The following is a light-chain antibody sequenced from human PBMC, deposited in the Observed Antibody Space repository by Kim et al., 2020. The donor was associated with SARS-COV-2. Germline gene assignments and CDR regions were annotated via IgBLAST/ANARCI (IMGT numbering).Light chain of an antibody. CDR1: SLRRCC. J-gene: IGLJ2*01. CDR3: NSRDSSDKRVV. V-gene: IGLV3-19*01. CDR2: GQN. Sequence: ALGQTLRSTCQGDSLRRCCASWYQRKPGQAPVLVIFGQNNRPSGIPDRFSASSSGNTASLTITGAQAEDEADYYCNSRDSSDKRVVFGGGTQLTVL.